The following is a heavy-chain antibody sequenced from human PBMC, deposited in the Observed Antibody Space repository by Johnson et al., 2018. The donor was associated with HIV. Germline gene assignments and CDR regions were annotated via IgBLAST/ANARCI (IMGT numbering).Heavy chain of an antibody. CDR3: ARDGSLGGGLHDAFDI. Sequence: VQLVESGGGLVQPGGSLRLSCAASGFTFSSYEMNWVRQAPGKGLEWVSYISSSGSTIYYADSVKGRFTISRDNAKNSLYLQMNSLRVEDTAVYYCARDGSLGGGLHDAFDIWGPGTMVTVSS. CDR1: GFTFSSYE. J-gene: IGHJ3*02. CDR2: ISSSGSTI. V-gene: IGHV3-48*03. D-gene: IGHD3-16*01.